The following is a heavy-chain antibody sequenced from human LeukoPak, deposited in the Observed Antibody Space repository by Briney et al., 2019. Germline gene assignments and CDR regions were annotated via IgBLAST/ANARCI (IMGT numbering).Heavy chain of an antibody. Sequence: ASVKVSCKASGYTFTSYAMNWVRQAPGQGLEWMGWISAYNGNTNYAQKLQGRVTMTTDTSTSTAYMELRSLRSDDTAVYYCARDLGGLIYDSSGYYYWGQGTLVTVSS. D-gene: IGHD3-22*01. CDR3: ARDLGGLIYDSSGYYY. J-gene: IGHJ4*02. V-gene: IGHV1-18*01. CDR2: ISAYNGNT. CDR1: GYTFTSYA.